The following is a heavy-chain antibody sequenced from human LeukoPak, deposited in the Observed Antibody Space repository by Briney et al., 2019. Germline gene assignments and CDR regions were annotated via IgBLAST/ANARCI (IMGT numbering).Heavy chain of an antibody. V-gene: IGHV4-59*01. CDR3: VRGFYSPHY. J-gene: IGHJ4*02. CDR2: IYYSGRT. Sequence: PSETLSLTCTVSGXSISSDYWSWIRQPPGKGLEWIGYIYYSGRTYYNPSLKSRITISVDTSKNQFSLKLSSVTAADAAVYYCVRGFYSPHYWGQGTLVTVSS. CDR1: GXSISSDY. D-gene: IGHD4-11*01.